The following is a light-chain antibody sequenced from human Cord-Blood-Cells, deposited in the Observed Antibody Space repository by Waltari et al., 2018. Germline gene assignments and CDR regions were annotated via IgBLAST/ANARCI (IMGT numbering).Light chain of an antibody. CDR2: AAS. V-gene: IGKV1-39*01. Sequence: DIQMTQSPSSLSASVGDRVTITCRASQSISSYLNWYQQKPGKAPKRLIYAASSLQSGVPSRFSGSGSGTDFTLTISSLQPEDFATYYCQQSYSTPWTFCQGTKVEIK. CDR1: QSISSY. J-gene: IGKJ1*01. CDR3: QQSYSTPWT.